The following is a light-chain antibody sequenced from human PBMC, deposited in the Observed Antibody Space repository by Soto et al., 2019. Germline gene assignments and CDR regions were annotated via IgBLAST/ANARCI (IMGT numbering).Light chain of an antibody. V-gene: IGKV3-15*01. Sequence: EIVMTQSPATLSVSPGERATLSCRASQSVNSNLAWYQQKPGQAPRLLISGASTRATGIPARFSGSWSETEFTLTISSLQSEDFAVYYCQQYNSWWTFGQGTKVEMK. CDR1: QSVNSN. CDR3: QQYNSWWT. J-gene: IGKJ1*01. CDR2: GAS.